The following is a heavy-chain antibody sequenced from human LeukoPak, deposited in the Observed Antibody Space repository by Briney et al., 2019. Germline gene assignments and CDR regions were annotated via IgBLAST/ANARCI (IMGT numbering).Heavy chain of an antibody. CDR1: GFAFSNYW. CDR3: ARDREQWLVRDIGY. V-gene: IGHV3-7*01. J-gene: IGHJ4*02. CDR2: IKQDGSEK. D-gene: IGHD6-19*01. Sequence: QPGGSLRLSCAASGFAFSNYWMNWVRQAPGKGLEWVAKIKQDGSEKYYVDSVKGRFTISRDNAKNSLYLQMNSLRAEDTAVYYCARDREQWLVRDIGYWGQGTLVTVSS.